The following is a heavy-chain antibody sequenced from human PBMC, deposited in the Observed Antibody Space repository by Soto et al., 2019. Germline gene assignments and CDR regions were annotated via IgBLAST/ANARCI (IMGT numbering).Heavy chain of an antibody. V-gene: IGHV4-59*01. CDR1: GGSISSYY. CDR2: IYYSGST. Sequence: LSLTCTVSGGSISSYYWSWIRQPPGKGLEWIGYIYYSGSTNYNPSLKSRVTISVDTSKNQFSLKLSSVTAADTAVYFCARRYCSSTSCYEGRLDPWGQGTLVTVSS. J-gene: IGHJ5*02. CDR3: ARRYCSSTSCYEGRLDP. D-gene: IGHD2-2*01.